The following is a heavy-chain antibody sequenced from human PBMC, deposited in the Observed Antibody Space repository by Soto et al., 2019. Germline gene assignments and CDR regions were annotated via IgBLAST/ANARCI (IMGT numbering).Heavy chain of an antibody. J-gene: IGHJ3*02. Sequence: SETLSLTCTVSGGSISSYYWSWIRQPPGKGLEWIGYIYYSGSTNYNPSLKSRVTISVDTSKNQFSLKLSSVTAADTAVYYCAGTYYYGSGSYEADAFDIWGQGSMVTVSS. CDR1: GGSISSYY. CDR2: IYYSGST. CDR3: AGTYYYGSGSYEADAFDI. D-gene: IGHD3-10*01. V-gene: IGHV4-59*01.